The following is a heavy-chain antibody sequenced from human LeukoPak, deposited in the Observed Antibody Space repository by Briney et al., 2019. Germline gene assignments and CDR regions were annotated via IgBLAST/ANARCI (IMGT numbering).Heavy chain of an antibody. V-gene: IGHV1-18*01. D-gene: IGHD3-16*01. CDR1: GYTFTSYG. CDR2: ISAYSGNT. Sequence: GASVKVSCKASGYTFTSYGISWVRQAPGQGLEWMGLISAYSGNTNFAQKLQGRVTMTIDTSTSTAYMELRSLRSDDTAVYFCARGADTGSYGSLVYFDYWGQGTLVTVSS. CDR3: ARGADTGSYGSLVYFDY. J-gene: IGHJ4*02.